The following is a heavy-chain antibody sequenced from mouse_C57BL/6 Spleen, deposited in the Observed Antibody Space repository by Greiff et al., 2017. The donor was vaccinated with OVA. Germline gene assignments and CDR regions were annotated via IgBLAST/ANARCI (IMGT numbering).Heavy chain of an antibody. D-gene: IGHD2-1*01. V-gene: IGHV1-5*01. CDR3: TRQDEYGNYEYAMDY. CDR2: IYPGNSDT. CDR1: GYTFTSYW. J-gene: IGHJ4*01. Sequence: EVQLQQSGTVLARPGASVKMSCKTSGYTFTSYWMHWVKQRPGQGLEWIGAIYPGNSDTSYNQKFKGKAKLTAVTSASTAYMELSSLTNEDSAVYYCTRQDEYGNYEYAMDYWGQGTSVTVSS.